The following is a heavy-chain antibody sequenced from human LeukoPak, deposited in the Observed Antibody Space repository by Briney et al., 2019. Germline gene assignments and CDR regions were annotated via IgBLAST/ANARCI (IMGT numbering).Heavy chain of an antibody. CDR2: IIPIFGTA. J-gene: IGHJ4*02. V-gene: IGHV1-69*13. CDR1: GGTFSSYA. CDR3: ARDPGYSGGGY. Sequence: GASVNVSCKASGGTFSSYAISWVRQAPGQGPEWMGGIIPIFGTANYAQKFQGRVTITADESTSTAYMELSSLRSEDTAMYYCARDPGYSGGGYWGQGTLVTVSS. D-gene: IGHD5-18*01.